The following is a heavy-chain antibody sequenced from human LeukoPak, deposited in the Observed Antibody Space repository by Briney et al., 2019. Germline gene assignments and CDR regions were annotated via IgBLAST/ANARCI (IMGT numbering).Heavy chain of an antibody. V-gene: IGHV4-39*01. CDR2: IYYSGST. Sequence: SETLSLTCTVSGCSISSSSYYWGWIRQPPGKGLEWIGSIYYSGSTYYNPSLYSRVTISVDTSKNQFSLKLSSVTAADTAVYYCARLRSSSWLKWELGGWAFDYWGQGTLVTVSS. CDR1: GCSISSSSYY. D-gene: IGHD6-13*01. J-gene: IGHJ4*02. CDR3: ARLRSSSWLKWELGGWAFDY.